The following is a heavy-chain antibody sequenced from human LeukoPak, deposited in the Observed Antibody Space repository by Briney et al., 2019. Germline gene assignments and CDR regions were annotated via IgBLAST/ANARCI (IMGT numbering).Heavy chain of an antibody. CDR2: LYHSRST. J-gene: IGHJ6*02. CDR1: GGSISRHY. Sequence: SETLSLTCTVSGGSISRHYWSWIRQPTGKGLEWIGYLYHSRSTNYNPSLKSRVTISVDTSKNQFSLNVSSVTAADTAVYYCARDPSYSSSSYYYYYGMDVWGQGTTVTVSS. V-gene: IGHV4-59*11. CDR3: ARDPSYSSSSYYYYYGMDV. D-gene: IGHD6-13*01.